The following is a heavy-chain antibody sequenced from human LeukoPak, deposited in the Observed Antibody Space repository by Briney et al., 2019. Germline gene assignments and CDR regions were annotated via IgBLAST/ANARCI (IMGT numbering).Heavy chain of an antibody. V-gene: IGHV3-9*03. D-gene: IGHD3-22*01. CDR1: GFNFDDYA. CDR3: TKEVQRWHSYFYRPSYALDI. CDR2: ISANGGFI. Sequence: GRSLRLSCAVSGFNFDDYAIHWVRQGPGKGLEWVAGISANGGFISYGESVKGRFTISRDNPRNSVSLQMNFLRAEDMAMYFCTKEVQRWHSYFYRPSYALDIWGQGTMVSVSS. J-gene: IGHJ3*02.